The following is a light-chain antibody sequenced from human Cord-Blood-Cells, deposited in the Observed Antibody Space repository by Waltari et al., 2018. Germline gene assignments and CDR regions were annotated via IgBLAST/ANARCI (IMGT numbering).Light chain of an antibody. CDR3: QQYNSYSRT. J-gene: IGKJ1*01. CDR2: DAS. CDR1: QSIRSW. Sequence: DIQMTQSPSTLSASVGDRVPITCRASQSIRSWLAWYQQKPGKAPKLLIYDASSLESGVPSRFSGSGSGTEFTLTISSLQPDDFATYYCQQYNSYSRTFGQGTKVEIK. V-gene: IGKV1-5*01.